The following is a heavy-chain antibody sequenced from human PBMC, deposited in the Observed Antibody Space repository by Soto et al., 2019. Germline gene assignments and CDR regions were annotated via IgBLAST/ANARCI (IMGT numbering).Heavy chain of an antibody. CDR1: GFTFSSYS. CDR3: AGEEEVGATRFDY. J-gene: IGHJ4*02. Sequence: GGSLRLSCAASGFTFSSYSMNWVRQAPGKGLEWVSSISSSSSYIYYADSVKGRFTISRDNAKNSLYLQMNSLRAEDTAVYYCAGEEEVGATRFDYWGQGTLVTVSS. D-gene: IGHD1-26*01. V-gene: IGHV3-21*01. CDR2: ISSSSSYI.